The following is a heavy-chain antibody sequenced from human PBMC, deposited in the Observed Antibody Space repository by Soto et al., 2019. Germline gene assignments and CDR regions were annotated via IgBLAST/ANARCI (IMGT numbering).Heavy chain of an antibody. Sequence: GGSLRLSCAASGFTFSNAWMSWVRQAPGKGLEWVGRIKSKTDGGTTDYAAPVKGRFTISRDDSKNTLYLQMNSLKTEDTAVYYCTTDFISVLYYDFWSGYYPFEYYFDYWGQGTLVTVSS. CDR2: IKSKTDGGTT. J-gene: IGHJ4*02. D-gene: IGHD3-3*01. CDR1: GFTFSNAW. CDR3: TTDFISVLYYDFWSGYYPFEYYFDY. V-gene: IGHV3-15*01.